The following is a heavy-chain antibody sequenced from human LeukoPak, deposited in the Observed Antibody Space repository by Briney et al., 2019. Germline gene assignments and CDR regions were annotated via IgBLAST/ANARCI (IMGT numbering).Heavy chain of an antibody. J-gene: IGHJ5*02. CDR1: GGSISSYY. Sequence: PSENLSLTCTVSGGSISSYYWSWIRQPPGKGLEWIGYIYYSGSTNYNPSLKSRVTISVDTSKNQFSLKLSSVTAADTAVYYCARDPSGSLVYWFDPWGQGTLVTVSS. CDR2: IYYSGST. V-gene: IGHV4-59*01. CDR3: ARDPSGSLVYWFDP. D-gene: IGHD1-26*01.